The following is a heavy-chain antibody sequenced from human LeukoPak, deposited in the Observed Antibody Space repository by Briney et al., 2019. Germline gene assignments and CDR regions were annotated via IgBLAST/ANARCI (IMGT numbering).Heavy chain of an antibody. D-gene: IGHD3-10*02. Sequence: SETLSLTCTVSGGSLSSYYWSWIRQPPGKGLEWIGYIYYSGSTNYNPSLKSRVTISVDTSKNQFSLKLSSVTATDTAVYYCAREYPMFHAIDIWGQGTMVTVSS. CDR1: GGSLSSYY. V-gene: IGHV4-59*01. CDR2: IYYSGST. J-gene: IGHJ3*02. CDR3: AREYPMFHAIDI.